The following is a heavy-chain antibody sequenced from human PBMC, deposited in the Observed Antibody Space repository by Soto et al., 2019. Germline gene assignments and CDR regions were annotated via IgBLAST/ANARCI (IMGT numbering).Heavy chain of an antibody. CDR2: INPNNGGT. J-gene: IGHJ4*02. CDR1: GYTFTKYY. V-gene: IGHV1-2*02. D-gene: IGHD1-26*01. CDR3: ARKDRSTSLDY. Sequence: VKVSCKASGYTFTKYYIHWVRLAPGQGLEYMGWINPNNGGTRHAQKFQGRVTVIRDTAISTVYMELSSLTSDDRAVYYCARKDRSTSLDYWGQGTLVTVSS.